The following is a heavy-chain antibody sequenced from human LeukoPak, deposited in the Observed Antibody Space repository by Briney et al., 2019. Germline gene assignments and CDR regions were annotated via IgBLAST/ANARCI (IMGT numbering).Heavy chain of an antibody. V-gene: IGHV3-7*01. CDR3: ARHGYSYGLDFDY. D-gene: IGHD5-18*01. J-gene: IGHJ4*02. CDR2: IKQDGSEK. CDR1: GFTFSSYW. Sequence: PGGSLRLSCAASGFTFSSYWMSWVRQAPGKGLEGVANIKQDGSEKYYVDSVKGRFTISRDNARNSLYLQMNSLRAEDTAVYYCARHGYSYGLDFDYWGQGTLVTVSS.